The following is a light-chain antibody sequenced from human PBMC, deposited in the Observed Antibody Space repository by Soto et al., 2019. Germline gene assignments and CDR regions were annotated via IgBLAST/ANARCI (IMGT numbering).Light chain of an antibody. J-gene: IGKJ1*01. CDR3: QQSYYIPWT. Sequence: DIQLTQSPSVLSASVGDTVTITCRGSQSINTFLSWYRHKPGKAPELLIYDASTLQIGVPSRFSGSGYGTEFTLTISSLQSEDFATYYCQQSYYIPWTFGQGTKVDIK. CDR1: QSINTF. V-gene: IGKV1-39*01. CDR2: DAS.